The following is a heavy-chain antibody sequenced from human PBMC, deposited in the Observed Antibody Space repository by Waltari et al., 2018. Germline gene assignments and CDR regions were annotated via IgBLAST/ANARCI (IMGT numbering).Heavy chain of an antibody. CDR3: ATAVGGNMEFDS. CDR1: AYTFSTYG. J-gene: IGHJ4*01. D-gene: IGHD6-19*01. V-gene: IGHV1-18*01. Sequence: QVHLVQSGAEVKTPGASVKVSCKASAYTFSTYGLTWVRQAPGQGLEWLGWISPQDGNTNYAPSLQDRVTLTTHTSTYTACMELNSLRPDDTAVYYCATAVGGNMEFDSWGHGSLVTVSS. CDR2: ISPQDGNT.